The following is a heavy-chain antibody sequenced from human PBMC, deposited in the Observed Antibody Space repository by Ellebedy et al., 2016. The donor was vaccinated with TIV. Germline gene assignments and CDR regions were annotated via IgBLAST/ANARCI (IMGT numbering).Heavy chain of an antibody. J-gene: IGHJ4*02. Sequence: MPSETLSLTCAVYGGSFSGYYWSWIRQSPGRGLEWIGDIFHTGTTKYNPSLQSRVTISLAKSKNQFSLKLSSVTAADTAVYFCARIDVGVLIPVGIDYWGQGTLVTVSS. CDR2: IFHTGTT. CDR1: GGSFSGYY. D-gene: IGHD3-3*01. V-gene: IGHV4-34*12. CDR3: ARIDVGVLIPVGIDY.